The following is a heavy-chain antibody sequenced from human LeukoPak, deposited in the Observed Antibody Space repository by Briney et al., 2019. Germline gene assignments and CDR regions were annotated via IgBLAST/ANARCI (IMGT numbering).Heavy chain of an antibody. CDR1: GYTFTGYY. D-gene: IGHD1-26*01. CDR2: INPNSGGT. V-gene: IGHV1-2*02. J-gene: IGHJ4*02. CDR3: ATEELLAGTFDY. Sequence: GASVKVSCKASGYTFTGYYMHWVRQAPGQGLEWMGWINPNSGGTNYAQKFQGRVTMTRDTSISTAYMELSRLRSEDTAVYYCATEELLAGTFDYWGQGTLVTVSS.